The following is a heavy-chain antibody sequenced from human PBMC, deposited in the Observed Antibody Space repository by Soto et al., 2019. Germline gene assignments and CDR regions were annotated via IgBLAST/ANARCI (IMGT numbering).Heavy chain of an antibody. CDR3: TRDPVGGNWFDP. J-gene: IGHJ5*02. CDR1: GYTFTSYG. D-gene: IGHD1-26*01. Sequence: QVQLVQSGVEVKKPGASVKVSCKASGYTFTSYGISWVRQAPGQGLEWMGWTNPYNGNTNYAQKLQGRVTMTTDPSTSTAYMELRSLSSDDTAVYYCTRDPVGGNWFDPWGQGTLVTVSS. CDR2: TNPYNGNT. V-gene: IGHV1-18*01.